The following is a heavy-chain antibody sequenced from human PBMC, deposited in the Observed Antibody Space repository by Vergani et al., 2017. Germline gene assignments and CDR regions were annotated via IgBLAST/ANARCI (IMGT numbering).Heavy chain of an antibody. J-gene: IGHJ6*03. D-gene: IGHD1-1*01. CDR2: IYYSGST. CDR3: GRLGSWRGENYYYYYYMDV. V-gene: IGHV4-39*01. CDR1: GGSISSSSYY. Sequence: QLQLQESGPGLVKPSETLSLTCTVSGGSISSSSYYWGWIRQPPGKGLEWIGRIYYSGSTYYNPSLKSRVTISGDTSKNQFSLKLSAVSAADTAVYYCGRLGSWRGENYYYYYYMDVWGKGTTVTVSS.